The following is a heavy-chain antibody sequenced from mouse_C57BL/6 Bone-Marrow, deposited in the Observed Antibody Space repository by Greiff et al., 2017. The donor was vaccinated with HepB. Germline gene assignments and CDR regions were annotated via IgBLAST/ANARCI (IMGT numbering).Heavy chain of an antibody. CDR3: ARGRITTVVAPYFDY. CDR1: GYTFTSYW. D-gene: IGHD1-1*01. Sequence: VQLQQPGAELVKPGASVKLSCKASGYTFTSYWMHWVKQRPGQGLEWIGMIHPNSGSTNYNEKFKSKATLTVDKSSSTAYMQLSSLTSEDSAVYYCARGRITTVVAPYFDYWGQGTTLTVSS. CDR2: IHPNSGST. V-gene: IGHV1-64*01. J-gene: IGHJ2*01.